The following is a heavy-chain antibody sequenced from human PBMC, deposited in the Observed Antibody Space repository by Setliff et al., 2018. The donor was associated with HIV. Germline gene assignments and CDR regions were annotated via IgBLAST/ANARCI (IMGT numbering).Heavy chain of an antibody. V-gene: IGHV4-61*02. CDR1: GGSITSADYY. CDR2: FSVPGTT. Sequence: QTLSLTCTVSGGSITSADYYWTWIRQPAGKGLEWIGRFSVPGTTNYGPSFKSRLTIWVDMSKNQFSLKLTSVTAADTAVYYCARRKGGYGLDVWGQGTTVTVSS. CDR3: ARRKGGYGLDV. J-gene: IGHJ6*02. D-gene: IGHD3-16*01.